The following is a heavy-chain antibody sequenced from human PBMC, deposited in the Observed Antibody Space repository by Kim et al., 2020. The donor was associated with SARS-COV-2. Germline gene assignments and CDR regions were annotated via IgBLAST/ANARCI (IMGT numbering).Heavy chain of an antibody. D-gene: IGHD2-2*01. CDR1: GFTFNYFA. V-gene: IGHV3-23*01. CDR2: ISDDSPYT. Sequence: GGSLRLSCAATGFTFNYFAMTWVRQAPGKGLHWVSAISDDSPYTYYAESVRRRFTISRDTSGSTLFLQRDSLRPEDPATNYCARYCVRTTCCFGSPYGM. CDR3: ARYCVRTTCCFGSPYGM. J-gene: IGHJ6*01.